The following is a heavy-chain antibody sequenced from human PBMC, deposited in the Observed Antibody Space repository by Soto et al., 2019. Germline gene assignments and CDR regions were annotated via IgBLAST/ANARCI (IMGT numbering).Heavy chain of an antibody. CDR1: GFTFSSYG. CDR3: AKSEHYGDIYWYFDL. V-gene: IGHV3-30*18. Sequence: VQLVESGGGVVQPGRSLRLSCAASGFTFSSYGMHWVRQAPGKGLEWVAVISYDGSNKYYADSVKGRFTISRDNSKNTLYLQMNSLRAEDTAVYYCAKSEHYGDIYWYFDLWGRGTLVTVSS. D-gene: IGHD4-17*01. CDR2: ISYDGSNK. J-gene: IGHJ2*01.